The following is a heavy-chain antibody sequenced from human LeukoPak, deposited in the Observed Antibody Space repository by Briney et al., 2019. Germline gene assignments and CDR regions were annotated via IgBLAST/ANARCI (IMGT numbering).Heavy chain of an antibody. D-gene: IGHD1-26*01. CDR2: LHSGGGT. CDR3: ARDRSGTYLDY. Sequence: GGSLRLSCAESGGTVWSSFRSWIRQAPGKGLEWVAILHSGGGTDYADSVRGRFTISRDNSKDILYLQMNSLRAEDTAVFYCARDRSGTYLDYWGQGTLVTVSS. V-gene: IGHV3-66*01. CDR1: GGTVWSSF. J-gene: IGHJ4*02.